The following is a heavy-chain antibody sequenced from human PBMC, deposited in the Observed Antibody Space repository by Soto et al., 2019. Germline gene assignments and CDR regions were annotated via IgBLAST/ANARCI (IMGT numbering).Heavy chain of an antibody. CDR3: VRSPDYDSSYDVDV. CDR2: IRSEANSHAT. D-gene: IGHD4-17*01. CDR1: GFIFSDSA. V-gene: IGHV3-73*01. Sequence: GSLRLSCAASGFIFSDSAIHWVRQASGKGLEWLGRIRSEANSHATAYAASLKCRFTISRDDSKNTADLQMDSLKTEDTAVYYCVRSPDYDSSYDVDVWGQGTTVTVS. J-gene: IGHJ6*02.